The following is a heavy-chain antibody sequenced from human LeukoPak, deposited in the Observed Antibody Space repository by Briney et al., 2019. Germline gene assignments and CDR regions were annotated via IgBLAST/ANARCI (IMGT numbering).Heavy chain of an antibody. CDR1: GFTFSTYI. Sequence: GGSLRLSCAASGFTFSTYILNWVRQAPGKGLEWVSYITTTGGTIYYADSVKGRFTISRDNAKNSLFLQMNSLRDEDTAVYYCATSVGHLPTWGQGTLVTVSS. CDR3: ATSVGHLPT. V-gene: IGHV3-48*02. CDR2: ITTTGGTI. J-gene: IGHJ4*02. D-gene: IGHD4-23*01.